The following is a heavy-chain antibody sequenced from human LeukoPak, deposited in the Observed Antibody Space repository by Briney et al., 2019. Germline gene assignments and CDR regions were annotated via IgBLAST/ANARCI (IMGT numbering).Heavy chain of an antibody. J-gene: IGHJ4*02. CDR1: GYSFTSYW. D-gene: IGHD2-8*02. CDR3: ARYSEKLGSGLLVDY. V-gene: IGHV5-10-1*01. Sequence: GESLKISCKGSGYSFTSYWISWVRQMPGKGLEWMGRIDPSDSYTNYSPSFQGHVTISADKSISTAYLQWSSLKASDTAMYYCARYSEKLGSGLLVDYWGQGTLVTVSS. CDR2: IDPSDSYT.